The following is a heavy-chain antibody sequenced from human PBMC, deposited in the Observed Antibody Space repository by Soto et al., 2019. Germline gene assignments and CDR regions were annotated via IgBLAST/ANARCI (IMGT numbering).Heavy chain of an antibody. J-gene: IGHJ4*02. CDR1: GFTFSSYA. D-gene: IGHD6-13*01. V-gene: IGHV3-23*01. CDR3: AIRQYSSSWYWPLDY. Sequence: EVQLLESGGGLVQPGGSLRLSCAASGFTFSSYAMNWVRQAPGKGLEWVSAVSGGGGSTYYADSVKGRFTISRDNSKNTLYLEMNSLRVEDTAVYYCAIRQYSSSWYWPLDYWGQGTLVTVSS. CDR2: VSGGGGST.